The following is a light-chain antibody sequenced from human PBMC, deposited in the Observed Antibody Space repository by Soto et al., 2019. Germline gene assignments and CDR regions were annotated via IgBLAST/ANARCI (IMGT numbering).Light chain of an antibody. V-gene: IGKV1-39*01. Sequence: DIQMTQSPSSLSASIGDRVTITCRASQSISSHLYWFQQKPGQDPKLLIYAASSLQSGVPSRFSGSASGTDFTLTISSLQSEDFATYYCQQSYNNSITFGQGTRLEIK. J-gene: IGKJ5*01. CDR1: QSISSH. CDR2: AAS. CDR3: QQSYNNSIT.